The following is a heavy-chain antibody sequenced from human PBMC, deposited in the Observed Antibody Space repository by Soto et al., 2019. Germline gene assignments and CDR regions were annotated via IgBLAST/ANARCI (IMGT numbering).Heavy chain of an antibody. CDR1: GGSISSDY. V-gene: IGHV4-59*01. CDR3: ARSNILTGLYNY. CDR2: IQYSGST. J-gene: IGHJ4*02. D-gene: IGHD3-9*01. Sequence: PSETLSLTCTVSGGSISSDYWSWIRQPRGKGLEWIGYIQYSGSTVYNPSLKSRVTMSVDTSRNQFSLRLSSVSAADTAVYYCARSNILTGLYNYWGQGTLVTVSS.